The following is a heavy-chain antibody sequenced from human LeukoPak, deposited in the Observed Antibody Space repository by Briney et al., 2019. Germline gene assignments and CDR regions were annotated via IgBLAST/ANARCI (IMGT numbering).Heavy chain of an antibody. D-gene: IGHD2-2*01. CDR3: ARRDCTSTTCCAGSYYFDY. Sequence: SETLSFTCSVFGGSISSSSYYWGWIRQPPGKGLEWIGSIYYSGSSYYNPSLKSRVTISVDTSKNQFPLKLTSVTAADTAVYYCARRDCTSTTCCAGSYYFDYWGQGTLVTVSS. J-gene: IGHJ4*02. CDR1: GGSISSSSYY. V-gene: IGHV4-39*01. CDR2: IYYSGSS.